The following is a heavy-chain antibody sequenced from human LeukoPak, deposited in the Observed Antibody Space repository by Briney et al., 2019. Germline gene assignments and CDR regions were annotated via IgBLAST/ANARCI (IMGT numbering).Heavy chain of an antibody. J-gene: IGHJ3*02. V-gene: IGHV3-74*01. Sequence: PGGSLRLSCAASGFTFSSYWMHWVRQAPGKGLVWVSRINSDGSSTIYADSVKGRFTISRDNAKNTLYLQMNSRRAEDTAVYYCARIKFFPDGPFDIWGQGTMVTVSS. CDR2: INSDGSST. CDR1: GFTFSSYW. D-gene: IGHD3-3*01. CDR3: ARIKFFPDGPFDI.